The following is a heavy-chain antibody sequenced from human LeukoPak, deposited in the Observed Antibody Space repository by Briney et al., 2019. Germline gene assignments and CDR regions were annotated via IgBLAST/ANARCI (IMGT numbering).Heavy chain of an antibody. D-gene: IGHD1-1*01. Sequence: PGGSLRLSCAASGFTVSSNYMSWVRQAPGKGLEWVSVIYSGGSTYYADSVKGRFTISRDNSKNTLYLQMNSLRAEDTAVYYCARVVQLALFDPWGQGTLVTVSS. CDR2: IYSGGST. V-gene: IGHV3-53*01. CDR1: GFTVSSNY. CDR3: ARVVQLALFDP. J-gene: IGHJ5*02.